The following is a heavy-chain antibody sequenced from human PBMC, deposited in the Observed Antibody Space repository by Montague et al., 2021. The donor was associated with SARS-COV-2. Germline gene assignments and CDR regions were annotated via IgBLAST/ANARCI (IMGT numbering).Heavy chain of an antibody. CDR2: IYYCWST. J-gene: IGHJ4*02. Sequence: SETLSLTCTVSGGSISSYYWSWIRLPPGKGLEWIGYIYYCWSTNYNPSLKSRVTISVDTSKNQFSLTLSSVTAADTAVYYCARGFDYWGQGTLVTASS. V-gene: IGHV4-59*08. CDR3: ARGFDY. CDR1: GGSISSYY.